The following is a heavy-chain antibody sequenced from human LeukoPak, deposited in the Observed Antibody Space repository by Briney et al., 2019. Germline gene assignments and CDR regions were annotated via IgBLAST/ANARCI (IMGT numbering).Heavy chain of an antibody. CDR1: AGSIGSDALY. J-gene: IGHJ4*02. CDR2: IHYTRSYSGTT. Sequence: SETLSLTCIVSAGSIGSDALYWGWIRQSPGKGLEWIGSIHYTRSYSGTTYYNPSLESRVTVSTDWSKNLCSLKLTSVTAADTAVYYCARGRLATVVTPSTSADFDYWGQGTLVTVSS. V-gene: IGHV4-39*07. D-gene: IGHD4-23*01. CDR3: ARGRLATVVTPSTSADFDY.